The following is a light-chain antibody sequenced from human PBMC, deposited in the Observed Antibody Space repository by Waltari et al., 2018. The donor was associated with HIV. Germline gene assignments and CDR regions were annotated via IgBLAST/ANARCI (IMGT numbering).Light chain of an antibody. CDR3: GTWDSSLSVWV. Sequence: QSVLTQPPSVSAAPGQKVTISCSGSSSNIGNNFVSWYQQLPGTAPKLLIYDNNKRPSGIPDRFSGSKPGTSATLGITGLQTGDEADYYCGTWDSSLSVWVFGGGTNLTVL. J-gene: IGLJ3*02. CDR1: SSNIGNNF. CDR2: DNN. V-gene: IGLV1-51*01.